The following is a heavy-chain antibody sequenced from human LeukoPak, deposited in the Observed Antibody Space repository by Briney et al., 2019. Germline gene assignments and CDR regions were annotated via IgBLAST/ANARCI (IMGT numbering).Heavy chain of an antibody. CDR3: AKDEGYDYVWGSFVDY. V-gene: IGHV3-30*02. Sequence: GGSLRLSCAASGFTFSSYAMSWVRQAPGKGLEWVAFIRYDGSNKYYADSVKGRFTISRDNSKNTLYLQVNSLRAEDTAVYYCAKDEGYDYVWGSFVDYWGQGTLVTVSS. CDR2: IRYDGSNK. CDR1: GFTFSSYA. D-gene: IGHD3-16*01. J-gene: IGHJ4*02.